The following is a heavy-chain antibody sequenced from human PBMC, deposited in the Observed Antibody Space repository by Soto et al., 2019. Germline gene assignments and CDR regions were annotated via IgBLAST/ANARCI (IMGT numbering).Heavy chain of an antibody. Sequence: QVQLVQSGAEVKKPGASVRVSCQGSGYVFTRYDVHWVRQATGQGLEWMGWMNPDRDKRGYAQKFQGRITMSVDTSTRTVYMELSGLGSEDTAIDYCVRGANFDQWGQGTLVTVSS. CDR3: VRGANFDQ. CDR1: GYVFTRYD. CDR2: MNPDRDKR. J-gene: IGHJ4*02. V-gene: IGHV1-8*01.